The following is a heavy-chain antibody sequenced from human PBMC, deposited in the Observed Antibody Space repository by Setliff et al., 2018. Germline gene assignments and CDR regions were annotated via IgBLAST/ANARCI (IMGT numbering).Heavy chain of an antibody. D-gene: IGHD6-6*01. CDR2: INHRGST. CDR1: GGTFSDYH. CDR3: ARGRNIAARLLDS. J-gene: IGHJ4*02. Sequence: KTSETPSLTCAAYGGTFSDYHWTWIRQSPEKGLEWIGEINHRGSTNYNPSLKSRVTISIDTSKDQFSLKLISMTAADTAVYYCARGRNIAARLLDSWGQGTLVTVSS. V-gene: IGHV4-34*01.